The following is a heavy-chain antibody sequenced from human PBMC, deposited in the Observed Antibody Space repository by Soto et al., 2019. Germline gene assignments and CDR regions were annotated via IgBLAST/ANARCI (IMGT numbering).Heavy chain of an antibody. CDR3: ARGREYSYGYRDY. CDR2: IWYDGSNK. CDR1: GFTLSSYG. D-gene: IGHD5-18*01. Sequence: GGSLRLSCAASGFTLSSYGMNWVRQAPGKGLEWVAVIWYDGSNKYYANSVKGRFTISRDKANNTRYLQMNSLRAEDRAVYYCARGREYSYGYRDYWGQGTRGTVAS. V-gene: IGHV3-33*01. J-gene: IGHJ4*02.